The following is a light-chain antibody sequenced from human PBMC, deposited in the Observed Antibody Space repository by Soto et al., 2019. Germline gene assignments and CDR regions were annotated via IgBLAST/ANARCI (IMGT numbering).Light chain of an antibody. J-gene: IGLJ2*01. CDR2: GVT. V-gene: IGLV2-8*01. CDR3: SSYAGSNTLV. Sequence: QSALTQPPSASGSPGQSVTISCAGSGSDIAVYDFVSWYQQHPGTAPKLIIYGVTKRPSGVPDRFSGSKSASTASLTVSGLQAEDEADYYCSSYAGSNTLVFGGGTKVTVL. CDR1: GSDIAVYDF.